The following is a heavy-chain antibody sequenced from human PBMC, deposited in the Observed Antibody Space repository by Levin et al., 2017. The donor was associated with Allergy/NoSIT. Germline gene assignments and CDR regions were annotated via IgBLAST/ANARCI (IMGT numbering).Heavy chain of an antibody. V-gene: IGHV3-53*01. CDR3: VRGRLNTAYSNYVFED. CDR1: ELTVTNTY. D-gene: IGHD4-11*01. J-gene: IGHJ4*02. CDR2: LYSGGSA. Sequence: TGGSLRLSCTASELTVTNTYMSWVRQAPGKGLEWVSALYSGGSAHYADSVKGRFTISRDNSKNTVYLQMNSLRVEDTAIYYCVRGRLNTAYSNYVFEDWGQGALVTVSS.